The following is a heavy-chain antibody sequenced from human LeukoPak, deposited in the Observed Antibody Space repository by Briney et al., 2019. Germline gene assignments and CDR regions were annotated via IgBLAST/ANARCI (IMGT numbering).Heavy chain of an antibody. V-gene: IGHV3-30*18. CDR2: ISYDGSNK. Sequence: GGSLRLSCAASGFTFSSYGMHWVRQAPGKGLEWVAVISYDGSNKYHADSVKGRFTISRDNSKNTLYLQMNSLRAEDTAVYYCAKDLQNTAMVLDYWGQGTLVTVSS. CDR1: GFTFSSYG. J-gene: IGHJ4*02. D-gene: IGHD5-18*01. CDR3: AKDLQNTAMVLDY.